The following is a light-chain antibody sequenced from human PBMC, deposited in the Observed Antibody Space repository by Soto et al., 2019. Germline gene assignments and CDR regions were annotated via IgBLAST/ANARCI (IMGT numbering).Light chain of an antibody. V-gene: IGLV2-14*03. Sequence: QSALTQPASLSGSPGQSITISCTGPSSAVGGYKYVSWYQQLPGKAPKLIIYDVSHRPSGVPSRFSGSKSGNTASLTISGLRAEGEADYYCSSYTRSTSLEVVFGGGTKLTVL. CDR2: DVS. CDR3: SSYTRSTSLEVV. J-gene: IGLJ2*01. CDR1: SSAVGGYKY.